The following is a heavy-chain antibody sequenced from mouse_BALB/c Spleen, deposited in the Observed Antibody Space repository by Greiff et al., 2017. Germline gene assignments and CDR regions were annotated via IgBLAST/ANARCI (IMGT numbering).Heavy chain of an antibody. CDR3: ARGGVITGDY. J-gene: IGHJ2*01. D-gene: IGHD2-4*01. CDR1: GYTFTSYT. V-gene: IGHV1-4*02. CDR2: INPSSGYT. Sequence: QVQLQQSAAELARPGASVKMSCKASGYTFTSYTMHWVKQRPGQGLEWIGYINPSSGYTEYNQKFKDKTTLTADKSSSTAYMQLSSLTSEDSAVYYCARGGVITGDYWGQGTTLTVSS.